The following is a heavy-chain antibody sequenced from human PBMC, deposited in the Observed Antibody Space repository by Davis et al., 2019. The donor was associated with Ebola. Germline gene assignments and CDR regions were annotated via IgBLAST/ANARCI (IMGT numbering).Heavy chain of an antibody. CDR1: GFTFDDYA. CDR2: ISWNSGSI. J-gene: IGHJ4*02. V-gene: IGHV3-9*01. Sequence: SLKISCAASGFTFDDYAMHWVRQAPGKGLEWVSGISWNSGSIGYADSVKGRFTISRDNAKNSLYLQMNSLRAEDTAVYYCAKDEGEYSSSWYFDYWGQGTLVTVSS. D-gene: IGHD6-13*01. CDR3: AKDEGEYSSSWYFDY.